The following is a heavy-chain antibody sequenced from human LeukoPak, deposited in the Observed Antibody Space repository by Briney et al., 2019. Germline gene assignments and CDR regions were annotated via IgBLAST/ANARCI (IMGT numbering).Heavy chain of an antibody. CDR1: GFTFSSYG. D-gene: IGHD6-13*01. CDR3: ARVGTSSWYV. CDR2: IRYDGSNK. Sequence: GGSLRLSCAASGFTFSSYGIHWVRQAPGKGLEWVAFIRYDGSNKYYTDSVKGRFTISRDNAKKSLFLQMNSLRAEDTSVYYCARVGTSSWYVWGQGTVVTVSS. J-gene: IGHJ4*02. V-gene: IGHV3-30*02.